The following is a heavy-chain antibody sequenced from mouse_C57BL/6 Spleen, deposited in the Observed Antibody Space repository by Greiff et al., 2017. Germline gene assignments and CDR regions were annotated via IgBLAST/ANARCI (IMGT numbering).Heavy chain of an antibody. CDR1: GYTFTSYW. V-gene: IGHV1-69*01. CDR3: ARGGSSIYAMDY. Sequence: QVQLQQPGAELVMPGASVKLSCKASGYTFTSYWMHWVKQRPEQGLEWIGEIDPSDSYTNYNQKFKGKSTLTVDKSSSTAYMQLSSLTSEDSAVYYCARGGSSIYAMDYWGQGTSVTVSS. D-gene: IGHD1-1*01. CDR2: IDPSDSYT. J-gene: IGHJ4*01.